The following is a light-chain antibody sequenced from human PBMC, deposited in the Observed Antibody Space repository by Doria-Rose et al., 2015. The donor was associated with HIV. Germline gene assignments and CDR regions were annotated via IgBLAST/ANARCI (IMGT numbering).Light chain of an antibody. CDR1: SSNIGAGID. V-gene: IGLV1-40*01. J-gene: IGLJ1*01. Sequence: QSVLTQPPSVSGAPGQRVAISCTGSSSNIGAGIDVNWYQPLPWTGPKLLIHGNTNRPSGVPDQFSGSKSGTSASLAISGLRAEDEADYYCQSYDSRPSVYVFGTGTKVTVL. CDR2: GNT. CDR3: QSYDSRPSVYV.